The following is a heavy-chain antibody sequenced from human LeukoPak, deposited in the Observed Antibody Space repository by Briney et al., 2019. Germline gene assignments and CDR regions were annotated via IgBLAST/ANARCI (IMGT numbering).Heavy chain of an antibody. CDR2: IITIFGTA. Sequence: ASVKVSCKASGGTFSSYAISWVRQAPGQGLEWMGGIITIFGTANYAQKFQGRVTITADESTSTAYMELSSLRSEDTAVYYCASDTMVRGVYGEERKFDYWGQGTLVTVSS. V-gene: IGHV1-69*01. CDR3: ASDTMVRGVYGEERKFDY. J-gene: IGHJ4*02. D-gene: IGHD3-10*01. CDR1: GGTFSSYA.